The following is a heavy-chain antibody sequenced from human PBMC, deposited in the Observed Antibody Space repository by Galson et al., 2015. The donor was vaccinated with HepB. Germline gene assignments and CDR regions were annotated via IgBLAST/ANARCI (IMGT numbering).Heavy chain of an antibody. CDR1: GFTFSSFW. V-gene: IGHV3-15*01. CDR2: IKSKTDGGTT. Sequence: SLRLSCAASGFTFSSFWMTWVRQAPGKGLEWVGRIKSKTDGGTTDYAAPVKGRFTISRDDSKNTLYLQMNSLKTEDTAVYYCTTDPWGIWEYSSSSPFGYWGQGTLVTVSS. D-gene: IGHD6-6*01. CDR3: TTDPWGIWEYSSSSPFGY. J-gene: IGHJ4*02.